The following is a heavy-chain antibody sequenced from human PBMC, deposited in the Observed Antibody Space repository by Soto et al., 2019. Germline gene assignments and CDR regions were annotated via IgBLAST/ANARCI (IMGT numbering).Heavy chain of an antibody. Sequence: ESGGGVVQAGRSLRVSCAASGFIFRNYGMHWVRQAPGKGLEWVAIIYFDGKNQYYADSVKGRFTISRDNSKNMVYLQLNSLRAEDTATYYCARASNRYSGYDTDFGLDVWGQGTTVTVSS. V-gene: IGHV3-33*01. CDR3: ARASNRYSGYDTDFGLDV. J-gene: IGHJ6*02. CDR2: IYFDGKNQ. D-gene: IGHD5-12*01. CDR1: GFIFRNYG.